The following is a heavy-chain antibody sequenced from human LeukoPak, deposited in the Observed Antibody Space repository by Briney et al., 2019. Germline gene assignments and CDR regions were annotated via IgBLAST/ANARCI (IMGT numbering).Heavy chain of an antibody. CDR3: ARDASTIRFDY. CDR2: ITTNTGNP. D-gene: IGHD5-24*01. V-gene: IGHV7-4-1*02. Sequence: GASVKVSCKASGYTFTSYGISWVRQAPGQGLEWMGWITTNTGNPTYAQGFTGRFVFSLDTSVSTAYLQISSLKAEDTAVYYCARDASTIRFDYWGQGTLVTVSS. J-gene: IGHJ4*02. CDR1: GYTFTSYG.